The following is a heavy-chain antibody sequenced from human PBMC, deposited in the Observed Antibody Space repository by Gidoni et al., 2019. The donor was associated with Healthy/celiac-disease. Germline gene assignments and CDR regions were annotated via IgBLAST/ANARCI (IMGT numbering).Heavy chain of an antibody. Sequence: QVQLVQSGAEVKKPGASVKVSCKASGYTFPSYDINWVRQATGQGLEWMGWMNPNSGNTGYAQKFQGRVTMTRNTSISTAYMELSSLRSEDTAVYYCARGENSYYDFWSGYFTIFDYWGQGTLVTVSS. CDR3: ARGENSYYDFWSGYFTIFDY. CDR1: GYTFPSYD. D-gene: IGHD3-3*01. V-gene: IGHV1-8*01. CDR2: MNPNSGNT. J-gene: IGHJ4*02.